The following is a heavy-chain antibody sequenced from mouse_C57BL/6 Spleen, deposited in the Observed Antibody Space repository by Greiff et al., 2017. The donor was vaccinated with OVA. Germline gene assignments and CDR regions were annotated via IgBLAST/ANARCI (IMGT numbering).Heavy chain of an antibody. D-gene: IGHD2-4*01. CDR2: ISSGSSTI. CDR3: ARRDYFAY. CDR1: GFTFSDYG. V-gene: IGHV5-17*01. Sequence: EVKLMESGGGLVKPGGSLKLSCAASGFTFSDYGMHWVRQAPEKGLEWVAYISSGSSTIYYADTVKGRFTISRDNAKNTLFLQMTSLRSEDTAMYYCARRDYFAYWGQGTLVTVSA. J-gene: IGHJ3*01.